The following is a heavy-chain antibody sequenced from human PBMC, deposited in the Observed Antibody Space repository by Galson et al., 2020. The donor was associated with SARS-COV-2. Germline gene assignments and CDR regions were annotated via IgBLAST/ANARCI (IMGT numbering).Heavy chain of an antibody. V-gene: IGHV3-53*01. J-gene: IGHJ3*02. CDR2: IYSGGST. D-gene: IGHD3-16*01. CDR1: GFTVSSNY. CDR3: ARDRAFGEVTPTEAFDI. Sequence: GGSLRLSCAASGFTVSSNYMSWVRQAPGKGLEWVSVIYSGGSTYYADSVKGRFTISRDNSKNTLYLQMNSLRAEDTAVYYCARDRAFGEVTPTEAFDIWGQGTMVTVSS.